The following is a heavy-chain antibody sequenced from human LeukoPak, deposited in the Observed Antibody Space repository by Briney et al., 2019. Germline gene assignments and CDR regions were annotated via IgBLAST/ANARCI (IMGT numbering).Heavy chain of an antibody. D-gene: IGHD6-19*01. CDR2: INPTGGST. V-gene: IGHV1-46*01. CDR1: GYTFPSYF. Sequence: ASVKVSCKASGYTFPSYFMHWVRQAPGQGLEWMGIINPTGGSTTYAQKFQGRVTMTRDTSTSTVYMELSSLRSDDTAVYYCARMDSSGWYGGDYWGQGTLVTVSS. J-gene: IGHJ4*02. CDR3: ARMDSSGWYGGDY.